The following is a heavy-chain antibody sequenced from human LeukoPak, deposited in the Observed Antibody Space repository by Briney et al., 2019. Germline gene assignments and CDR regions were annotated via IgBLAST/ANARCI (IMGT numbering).Heavy chain of an antibody. Sequence: PSGTLSLTCTVSGGSISSYYWSWIRQPPGKGLEWIGYTYYSGSTNYNPSLKSRVTISVDTSENQFSLKLSSVTAADTAVYYCARHPIDPYSGSWTWGQGTLVTVSS. D-gene: IGHD6-13*01. V-gene: IGHV4-59*01. CDR3: ARHPIDPYSGSWT. CDR2: TYYSGST. J-gene: IGHJ4*02. CDR1: GGSISSYY.